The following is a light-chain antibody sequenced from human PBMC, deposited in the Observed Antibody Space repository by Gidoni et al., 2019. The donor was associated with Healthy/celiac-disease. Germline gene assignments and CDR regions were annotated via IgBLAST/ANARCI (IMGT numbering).Light chain of an antibody. CDR1: RSNIGSNT. J-gene: IGLJ3*02. CDR2: SNN. V-gene: IGLV1-44*01. Sequence: QSVLTQPPSASVTPGQRVTISCSGSRSNIGSNTVNWYQQLPGTAPKLLIYSNNQRPSGVPGRFSGSKSGTSASLAISGLQSEDEADYYCAAWDDSLNGLWVFGGGTKLTVL. CDR3: AAWDDSLNGLWV.